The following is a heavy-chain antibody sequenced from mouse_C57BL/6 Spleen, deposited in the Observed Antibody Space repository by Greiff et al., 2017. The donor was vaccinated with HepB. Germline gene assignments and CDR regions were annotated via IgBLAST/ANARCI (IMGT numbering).Heavy chain of an antibody. CDR3: ARGGTTVGATDYYAMDY. J-gene: IGHJ4*01. V-gene: IGHV1-7*01. D-gene: IGHD1-1*01. CDR1: GYTFTSYW. CDR2: INPSSGYT. Sequence: QVQLQQSGAELAKPRASVKLSCKASGYTFTSYWMHWVKQRPGQGLEWIGYINPSSGYTKYNQKFKDKATLTADESSSTAYMQLSSLTYEDSAVYYCARGGTTVGATDYYAMDYWGQGTSVTVSS.